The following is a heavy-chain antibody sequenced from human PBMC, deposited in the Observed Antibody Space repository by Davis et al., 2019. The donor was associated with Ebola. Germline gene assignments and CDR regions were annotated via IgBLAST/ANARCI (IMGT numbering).Heavy chain of an antibody. V-gene: IGHV4-4*07. CDR1: GGSISSYY. CDR3: AREGRTAETDWYYYYYGMDV. Sequence: PSETLSLTCTVSGGSISSYYWSWIRQPAGKGLEWFGRIYTSGSTNYNPSLKSRVTMSVDTSKNQFSLKLSSVTAADTAVYYCAREGRTAETDWYYYYYGMDVWGQGTTVTVSS. D-gene: IGHD6-13*01. CDR2: IYTSGST. J-gene: IGHJ6*02.